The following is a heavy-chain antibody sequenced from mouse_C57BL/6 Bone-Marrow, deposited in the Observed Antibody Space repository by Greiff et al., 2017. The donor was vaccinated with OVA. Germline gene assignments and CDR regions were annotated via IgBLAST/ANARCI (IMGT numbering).Heavy chain of an antibody. CDR2: IYPGDGDT. J-gene: IGHJ3*01. CDR1: GYAFSSSW. Sequence: QVQLKQSGPELVKPGASVKISCKASGYAFSSSWMNWVKQRPGKGLEWIGRIYPGDGDTNYNGKFKGKATLTADKSSSTAYMQLSSLTSEDSAVYYCARSPIYYDDPWFAYWGQGTLVTVSA. V-gene: IGHV1-82*01. D-gene: IGHD2-13*01. CDR3: ARSPIYYDDPWFAY.